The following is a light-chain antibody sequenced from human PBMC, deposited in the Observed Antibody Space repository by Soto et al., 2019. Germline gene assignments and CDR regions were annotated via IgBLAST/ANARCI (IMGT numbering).Light chain of an antibody. CDR3: QQYGSSAPLT. CDR2: GAS. V-gene: IGKV3-20*01. CDR1: QSVSSSY. Sequence: EIVLTQSPGTLSLSPGERATLSCRASQSVSSSYLAWYQQKPGQAPRLLIYGASSRATGIPDRFSGSGSGTTFTLTISRLEPEDFAVYYCQQYGSSAPLTFGQGTKVAIK. J-gene: IGKJ1*01.